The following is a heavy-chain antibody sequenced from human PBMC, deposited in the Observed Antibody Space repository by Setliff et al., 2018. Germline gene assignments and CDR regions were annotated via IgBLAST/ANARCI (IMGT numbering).Heavy chain of an antibody. J-gene: IGHJ4*02. Sequence: GASVKVSCKASGYTFTSYDINWVRQAPGKGLEWMGGFDPEDGETIYAQKFQGRVTMTEDTSTDTAYMELSSLRSEDTAVYYCATSVSWIQLVLYPQGHPEPFDYWGQGTLVTVSS. CDR1: GYTFTSYD. CDR2: FDPEDGET. CDR3: ATSVSWIQLVLYPQGHPEPFDY. V-gene: IGHV1-24*01. D-gene: IGHD5-18*01.